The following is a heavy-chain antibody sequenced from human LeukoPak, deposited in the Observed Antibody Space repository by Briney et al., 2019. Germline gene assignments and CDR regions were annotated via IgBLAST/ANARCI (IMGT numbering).Heavy chain of an antibody. V-gene: IGHV3-33*06. D-gene: IGHD3-22*01. Sequence: PGRSLRLSCAASGFTFSSYGMQWVRQAPGKGLEWVAVIWYDGSNKYYADSVKGRFTISRDNSKNTLYLQMNSLRAEDTAVYYCAKCSTYYYDSSGYYYFDYWGQGTLVTVSS. CDR1: GFTFSSYG. J-gene: IGHJ4*02. CDR3: AKCSTYYYDSSGYYYFDY. CDR2: IWYDGSNK.